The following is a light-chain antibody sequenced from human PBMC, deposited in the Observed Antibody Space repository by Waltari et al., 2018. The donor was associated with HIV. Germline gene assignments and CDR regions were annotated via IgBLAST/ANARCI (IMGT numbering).Light chain of an antibody. CDR1: HSNIGTNY. Sequence: QSLLTQPPSVSAAPGQIVTISCSGTHSNIGTNYISWYQHLPGTAPKLIIYDNVKRLSWVPSRCSGSKSGTSATPGVSGLQTGDEADYFCGTWYTTLSAVVFGGGTKLTVL. J-gene: IGLJ2*01. CDR2: DNV. CDR3: GTWYTTLSAVV. V-gene: IGLV1-51*01.